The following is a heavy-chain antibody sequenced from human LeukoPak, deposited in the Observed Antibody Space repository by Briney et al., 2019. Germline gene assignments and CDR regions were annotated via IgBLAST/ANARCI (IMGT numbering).Heavy chain of an antibody. CDR1: GFTFSDYY. J-gene: IGHJ6*02. Sequence: GGSLRLSCAASGFTFSDYYMSWIRQAPGKGLEWISYISASSIYTNYSDSVKGRFTTSRDNAKKSVYLQMNGLRAEDTAVYYCARGHYGMDVWGQGTTVTVS. V-gene: IGHV3-11*05. CDR2: ISASSIYT. CDR3: ARGHYGMDV.